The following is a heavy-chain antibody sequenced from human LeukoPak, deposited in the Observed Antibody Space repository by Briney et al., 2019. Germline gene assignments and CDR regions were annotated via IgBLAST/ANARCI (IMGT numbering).Heavy chain of an antibody. CDR3: AKDMGRRGGPELDDAFDI. CDR1: GFTFDDYA. J-gene: IGHJ3*02. V-gene: IGHV3-9*01. Sequence: GGSLRLSCAASGFTFDDYAMHWVRQAPGKGLEWVSGISWNSGSIGYADSVKGRFTISRDNAKNSLYLQTNSLRAEDTALYYCAKDMGRRGGPELDDAFDIWGQGTMLTVSS. CDR2: ISWNSGSI. D-gene: IGHD1-7*01.